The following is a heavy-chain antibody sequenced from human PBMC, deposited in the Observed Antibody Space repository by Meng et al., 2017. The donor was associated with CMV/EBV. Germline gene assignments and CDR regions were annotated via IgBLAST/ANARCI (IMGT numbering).Heavy chain of an antibody. V-gene: IGHV4-38-2*02. D-gene: IGHD1-1*01. CDR1: GYSISSGYY. CDR2: IYHSGST. Sequence: GSLRLSCTVSGYSISSGYYWGWIRQPPGKGLEWIGSIYHSGSTYYNPSLKSRVTISVDTSKNQFSLKLSSVTAADTAVYYCARQLGQKTYYFDYWGQGTLVTVSS. CDR3: ARQLGQKTYYFDY. J-gene: IGHJ4*02.